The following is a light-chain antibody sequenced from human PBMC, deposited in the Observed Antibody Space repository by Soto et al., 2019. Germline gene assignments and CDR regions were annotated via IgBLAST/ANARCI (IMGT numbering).Light chain of an antibody. J-gene: IGKJ1*01. Sequence: DIQMTQSPSTLSASVGDRVTITCRASQSIRTWLAWYQQKPGKAPKVLIYAASTLQSGVPARFSGSGSGTDFSLAISSLQPYDFATYDCQQYQSYATVGQGTKVEIK. CDR3: QQYQSYAT. V-gene: IGKV1-5*01. CDR2: AAS. CDR1: QSIRTW.